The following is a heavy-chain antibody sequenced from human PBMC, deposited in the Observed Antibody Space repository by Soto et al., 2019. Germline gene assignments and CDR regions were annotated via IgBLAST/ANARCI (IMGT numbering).Heavy chain of an antibody. J-gene: IGHJ3*02. V-gene: IGHV5-51*01. Sequence: GESLKISCKGSGFSFTSYWIGWVRQMPGKGLECMGIIYPRDSDTRYNPSFQGQVAISVDESITTAYLQWSSLETSDTAIYYCARTGVSLAFEIWGQGTMVTVSS. D-gene: IGHD3-3*01. CDR3: ARTGVSLAFEI. CDR2: IYPRDSDT. CDR1: GFSFTSYW.